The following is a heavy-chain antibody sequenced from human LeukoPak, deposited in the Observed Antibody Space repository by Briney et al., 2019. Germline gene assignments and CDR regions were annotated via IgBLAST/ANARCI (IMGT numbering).Heavy chain of an antibody. CDR3: ARAPYTTGRSFYFDS. CDR2: IWYDGSKN. Sequence: PGGSLRLSCAASGFTFSTYGMHWVRQAPGKGLEWVANIWYDGSKNYYADSVKGRFTISRDNFNNMLYLHMNSLRVDDTALYYCARAPYTTGRSFYFDSWGQGVLVTVSS. J-gene: IGHJ4*02. D-gene: IGHD2-2*02. CDR1: GFTFSTYG. V-gene: IGHV3-33*01.